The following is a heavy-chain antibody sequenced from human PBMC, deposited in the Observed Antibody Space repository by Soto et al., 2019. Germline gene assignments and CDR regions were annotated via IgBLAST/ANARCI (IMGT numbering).Heavy chain of an antibody. D-gene: IGHD3-10*01. CDR1: GGTFSSYA. Sequence: ASVKVSCKASGGTFSSYAISWVRQAPGQGLEWMGGIIPIFGTANYAQKFQGRVTITADKSTSTAYMELSSMRSEDTAVYYCARGGSPPGFGAFDIWGQGTMVTV. J-gene: IGHJ3*02. CDR2: IIPIFGTA. V-gene: IGHV1-69*06. CDR3: ARGGSPPGFGAFDI.